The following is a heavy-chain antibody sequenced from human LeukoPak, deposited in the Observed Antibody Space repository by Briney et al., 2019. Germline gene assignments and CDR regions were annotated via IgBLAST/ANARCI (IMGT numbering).Heavy chain of an antibody. CDR1: GFTLSSYW. CDR2: ISGSGGST. CDR3: AKDRRVVPAANVDY. J-gene: IGHJ4*02. V-gene: IGHV3-23*01. Sequence: GGSLRLSCAASGFTLSSYWMHWVRQVPGKGLVWVSAISGSGGSTYYADSVKGRFTISRDNSKNTLYLQMNSLRAEDTAVYYCAKDRRVVPAANVDYWGQGTLVTVSS. D-gene: IGHD2-2*01.